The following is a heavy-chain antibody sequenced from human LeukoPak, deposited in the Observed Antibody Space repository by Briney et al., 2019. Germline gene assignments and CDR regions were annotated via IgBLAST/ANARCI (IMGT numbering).Heavy chain of an antibody. CDR3: ARDLGDY. Sequence: GGSLRLSCAVSGFTFSTYNMNWVRQAPGKGLEWVSSIRESTGDTHYADSVKGRFTISRDNAKKSLYLQMNSLRVEDTAVYYCARDLGDYWGQGTLVTVSS. CDR2: IRESTGDT. V-gene: IGHV3-21*01. J-gene: IGHJ4*02. D-gene: IGHD3-16*01. CDR1: GFTFSTYN.